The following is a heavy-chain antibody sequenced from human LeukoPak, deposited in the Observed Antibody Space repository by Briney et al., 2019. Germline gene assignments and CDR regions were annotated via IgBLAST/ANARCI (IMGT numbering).Heavy chain of an antibody. V-gene: IGHV1-2*02. J-gene: IGHJ4*02. D-gene: IGHD2-2*01. Sequence: GVSVKVSCKASGGTFSSYAISWVRQAPGQGFEWMGWINPNSGDTNYAQKFQGRVTMTRDTSISTAYMELSRLRSDDTAVYHCARSRSRDCSSTSCYSYGPDYWGQGTLVTVSS. CDR3: ARSRSRDCSSTSCYSYGPDY. CDR2: INPNSGDT. CDR1: GGTFSSYA.